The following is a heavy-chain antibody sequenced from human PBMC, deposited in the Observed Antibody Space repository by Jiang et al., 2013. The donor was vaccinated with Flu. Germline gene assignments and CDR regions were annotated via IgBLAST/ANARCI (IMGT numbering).Heavy chain of an antibody. J-gene: IGHJ4*02. D-gene: IGHD5-18*01. V-gene: IGHV4-61*01. CDR1: GGSVSSGSYY. CDR2: IYYSGST. CDR3: ARGPGYSYGYDY. Sequence: ELLKPSETLSLTCTVSGGSVSSGSYYWSWIRQPPGKGLEWIGYIYYSGSTNYNPSLKSRVTISVDTSKNQFSLKLSSVTAADTAVYYCARGPGYSYGYDYWGQGTLVTVSS.